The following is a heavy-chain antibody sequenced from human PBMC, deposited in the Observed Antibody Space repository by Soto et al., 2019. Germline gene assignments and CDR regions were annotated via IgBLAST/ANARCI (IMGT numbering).Heavy chain of an antibody. D-gene: IGHD6-13*01. CDR1: GFSLSTNGVG. Sequence: QITLKESGPTLVEPTQTLTLTCTVSGFSLSTNGVGVGWIRQPPGKALEWLALIYWDDDKRYSPSLKSRLTITXXTXKXXVVLTMTNMDPVDTATYYCAHRRIAAAGNGYYSAYWGQGTLVTVSS. CDR2: IYWDDDK. CDR3: AHRRIAAAGNGYYSAY. J-gene: IGHJ4*02. V-gene: IGHV2-5*02.